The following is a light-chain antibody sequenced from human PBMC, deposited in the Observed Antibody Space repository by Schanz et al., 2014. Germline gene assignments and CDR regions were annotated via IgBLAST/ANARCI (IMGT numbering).Light chain of an antibody. CDR3: KQYGSSPWT. Sequence: ENVLTQSPGTLSLSPGDRATLSCRASRAFSSSYLAWYQQKPGQAPRLLIHAASTRATGIADRFSGSASGTDFTLTISRLETEDFAVYYCKQYGSSPWTFGQGTKVEMK. CDR1: RAFSSSY. V-gene: IGKV3-20*01. CDR2: AAS. J-gene: IGKJ1*01.